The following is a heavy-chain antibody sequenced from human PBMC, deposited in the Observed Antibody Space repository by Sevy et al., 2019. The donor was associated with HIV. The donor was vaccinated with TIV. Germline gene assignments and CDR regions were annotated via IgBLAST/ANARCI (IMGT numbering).Heavy chain of an antibody. D-gene: IGHD6-6*01. CDR1: GGTFSSYA. V-gene: IGHV1-69*13. J-gene: IGHJ5*02. Sequence: SVKVSCKASGGTFSSYAISWVRQAPGQGLEWMGGIIPIFGTENYAQKFQGRVTITADESTSTAYMELGSLRSEDTAVYYCARRDAYSSSSGGWFDPWGQGTLVTVSS. CDR3: ARRDAYSSSSGGWFDP. CDR2: IIPIFGTE.